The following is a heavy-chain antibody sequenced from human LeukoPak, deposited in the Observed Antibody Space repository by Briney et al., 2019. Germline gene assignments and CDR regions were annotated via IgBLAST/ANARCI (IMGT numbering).Heavy chain of an antibody. V-gene: IGHV3-21*01. D-gene: IGHD1-26*01. CDR3: ARDRRRSYFIAHGRRAPESVPNAFDI. J-gene: IGHJ3*02. CDR2: ISSSSSYI. Sequence: PGGSLRLSCAASGFTLSSYSMNWVRQAPGKGLEWVSSISSSSSYIYYADSVKGRFTISRDNAKNSLYLQMNSLRAEDTAVYYCARDRRRSYFIAHGRRAPESVPNAFDIWGQGTMVTVSS. CDR1: GFTLSSYS.